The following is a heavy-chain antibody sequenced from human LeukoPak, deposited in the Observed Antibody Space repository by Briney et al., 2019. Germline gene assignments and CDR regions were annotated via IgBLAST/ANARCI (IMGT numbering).Heavy chain of an antibody. CDR2: IYYSGST. D-gene: IGHD3-10*01. Sequence: SETLSLTCTVSGGSISSYYWSWIRQPPGKGLEWIGYIYYSGSTNYNPSLKSRVTISVDTSKNQFSLKLSSVTAADTAVYYCARVLHYYGSGSYPDDYYYGMDVWGQGTTVTVSS. V-gene: IGHV4-59*01. J-gene: IGHJ6*02. CDR3: ARVLHYYGSGSYPDDYYYGMDV. CDR1: GGSISSYY.